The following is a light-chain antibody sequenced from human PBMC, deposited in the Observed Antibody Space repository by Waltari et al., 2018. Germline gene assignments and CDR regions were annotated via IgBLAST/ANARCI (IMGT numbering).Light chain of an antibody. V-gene: IGLV1-47*01. CDR3: ATWDDSLSGWM. CDR1: SSNLGSNL. Sequence: QSVLTQPPSASATPGQRVSIPCSGSSSNLGSNLVYWYQHLPGKAPKLPSYRNNHRRAGDSGRFYGSMSVNSASLDISGLRSEDEADYYCATWDDSLSGWMFGGGTKLTVL. CDR2: RNN. J-gene: IGLJ3*02.